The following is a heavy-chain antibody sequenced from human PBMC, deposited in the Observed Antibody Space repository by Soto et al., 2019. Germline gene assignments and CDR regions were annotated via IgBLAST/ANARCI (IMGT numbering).Heavy chain of an antibody. CDR1: VFTSSG. Sequence: QDQLVQSGAEVKKPGASVKVSCKASVFTSSGISWVRQAPGQRLEWMGWISTHNGNTIYAQKFQGRVIMTMNTSTTTVYMELRSLRPDDTAVYLCAREGILGLFDAYDLWGQGTMVTVSS. D-gene: IGHD3-3*01. J-gene: IGHJ3*01. V-gene: IGHV1-18*04. CDR3: AREGILGLFDAYDL. CDR2: ISTHNGNT.